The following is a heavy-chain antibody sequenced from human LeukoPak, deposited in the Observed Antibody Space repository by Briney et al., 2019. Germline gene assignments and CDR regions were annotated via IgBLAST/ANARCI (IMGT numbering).Heavy chain of an antibody. D-gene: IGHD2-2*01. Sequence: PGGSLRLSCAASGFTFSYYAMSWVRQAPGKGLEWVSTISGSGSSTYFSDSVKGRFIISRDNSENTLYLQMNSLSAEDTAVFYCATDMLGYCTSTSCDDYWGQGILVTVSS. CDR3: ATDMLGYCTSTSCDDY. CDR1: GFTFSYYA. CDR2: ISGSGSST. J-gene: IGHJ4*02. V-gene: IGHV3-23*01.